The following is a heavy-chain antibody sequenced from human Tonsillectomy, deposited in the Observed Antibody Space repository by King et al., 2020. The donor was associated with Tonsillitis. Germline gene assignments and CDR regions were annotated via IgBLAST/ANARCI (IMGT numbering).Heavy chain of an antibody. V-gene: IGHV4-4*07. CDR2: LYTSGST. CDR3: ARSSSSGWYYFDY. D-gene: IGHD6-19*01. Sequence: VQLQESGPGLVRPSETLSLTCTVSGGSISSNYWSWIRQPAGKGLEWIGRLYTSGSTNYNPSLKSRVTMSVDTSKNHFSLRWSSVTAADTAVYYCARSSSSGWYYFDYWGQGTPVTVSS. CDR1: GGSISSNY. J-gene: IGHJ4*02.